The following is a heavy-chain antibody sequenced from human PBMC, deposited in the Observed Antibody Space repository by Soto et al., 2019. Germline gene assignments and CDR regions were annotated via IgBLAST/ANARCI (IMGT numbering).Heavy chain of an antibody. V-gene: IGHV3-23*01. Sequence: GGSLRLSCAASGFTFSSYAMSWVRQAPGKGLEWVSAISGSGGSTYYADSVKGRFTISRDNSKNTLYLQMNSLRAEDTAVYYCAKEGSYGDYVAYYFDYWVQGTLVTVSS. D-gene: IGHD4-17*01. J-gene: IGHJ4*02. CDR3: AKEGSYGDYVAYYFDY. CDR1: GFTFSSYA. CDR2: ISGSGGST.